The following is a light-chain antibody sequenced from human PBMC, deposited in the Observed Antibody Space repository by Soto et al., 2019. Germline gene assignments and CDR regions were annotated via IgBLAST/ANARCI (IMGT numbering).Light chain of an antibody. CDR1: SSNIGSNY. V-gene: IGLV1-47*01. CDR3: AAWDDSLSEWV. J-gene: IGLJ1*01. Sequence: QSVLTQPPSASGTPGQRVTISCSGSSSNIGSNYVYWYQQLPGTAPKLLIYRNNQRPSGVPDRFSGSKSGTSASLAISGLRSEDEADYYCAAWDDSLSEWVFGNGTKVTV. CDR2: RNN.